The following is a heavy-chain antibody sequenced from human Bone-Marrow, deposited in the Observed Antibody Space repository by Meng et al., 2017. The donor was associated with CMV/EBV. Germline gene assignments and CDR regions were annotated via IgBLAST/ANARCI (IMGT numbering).Heavy chain of an antibody. CDR1: GFTFSSYS. D-gene: IGHD3-3*01. CDR3: ARGDDFWSGYYPKGFDYYYYGMDV. CDR2: ISSSSSYI. V-gene: IGHV3-21*01. J-gene: IGHJ6*01. Sequence: GESLKISCAASGFTFSSYSMNWVRQAPGKGLEWVSSISSSSSYIYYADSVKGRFTISRDNAKNSLYLQMNSLRAEDTAVYYCARGDDFWSGYYPKGFDYYYYGMDVWGQGTTVTVSS.